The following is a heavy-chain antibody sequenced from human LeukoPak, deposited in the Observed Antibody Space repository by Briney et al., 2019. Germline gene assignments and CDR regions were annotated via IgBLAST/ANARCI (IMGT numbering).Heavy chain of an antibody. J-gene: IGHJ4*02. CDR1: GFTFDDYA. CDR3: AKGRVRSYRSGFDY. CDR2: ISWNSGSI. Sequence: GGSLRLSCAASGFTFDDYAMHWVRQAPGKGLEWVSGISWNSGSIGYADSVKGRFTISRDNAKNSLYLQMNSLRAEDTALYYCAKGRVRSYRSGFDYWGQGTLVTVSS. D-gene: IGHD3-16*02. V-gene: IGHV3-9*01.